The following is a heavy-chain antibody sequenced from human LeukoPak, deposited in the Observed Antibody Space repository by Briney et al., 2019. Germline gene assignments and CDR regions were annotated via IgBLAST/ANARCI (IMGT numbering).Heavy chain of an antibody. Sequence: GGSLRLSCAASGFTFDDYTMHWVRQAPGKGLEWVSGISWNSGSIGYADSVKGRFTISRDNSKNTLYLQMNSLRAEDTAVYYCAKDRPAYCGGDCYVDYWGQGTLVTVSS. CDR3: AKDRPAYCGGDCYVDY. V-gene: IGHV3-9*01. D-gene: IGHD2-21*02. CDR1: GFTFDDYT. J-gene: IGHJ4*02. CDR2: ISWNSGSI.